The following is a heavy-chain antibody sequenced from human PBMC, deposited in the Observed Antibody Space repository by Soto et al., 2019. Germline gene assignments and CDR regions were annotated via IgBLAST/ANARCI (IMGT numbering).Heavy chain of an antibody. Sequence: GGSLRLSCAASGFTFSSYSMNWVRQAPGKGLEWVSSISSSSSYIYYADSVKGRFTISRDNAKNSLYLQMNSLRAEDTAVYYCARDRNDYGDAFDIWGQGTMVTVSS. CDR1: GFTFSSYS. CDR3: ARDRNDYGDAFDI. J-gene: IGHJ3*02. CDR2: ISSSSSYI. V-gene: IGHV3-21*01. D-gene: IGHD4-17*01.